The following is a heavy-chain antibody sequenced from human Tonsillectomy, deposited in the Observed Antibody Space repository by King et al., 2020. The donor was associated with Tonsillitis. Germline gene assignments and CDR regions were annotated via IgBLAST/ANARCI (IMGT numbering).Heavy chain of an antibody. V-gene: IGHV4-31*03. CDR3: ARGGYVILPGSYTGGDYYSHGMDV. Sequence: LQLQESGPGLVKPLQTLSLTCTVSGGSINSGHYYWSWIRQHPGKGLEWIGYIYYTGSTYYNPSLKSRVSISVDTSKNQFSLKVNSVTAADTAVYYCARGGYVILPGSYTGGDYYSHGMDVWGQGTTVTVSS. D-gene: IGHD3-9*01. CDR2: IYYTGST. CDR1: GGSINSGHYY. J-gene: IGHJ6*02.